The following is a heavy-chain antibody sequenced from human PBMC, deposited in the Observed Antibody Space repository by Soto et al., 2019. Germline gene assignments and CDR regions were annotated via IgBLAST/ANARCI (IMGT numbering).Heavy chain of an antibody. Sequence: GGSLRLSCAASGFTFDDYAMHWVRQAPGKGLEWVSGISWNSGSIGYADSVKGRFTISRDNAKNSLYLQMNSLRAEDTALYYCAKDIRGGSSGWSFSPEYFQHWGQGTLVTVSS. J-gene: IGHJ1*01. CDR3: AKDIRGGSSGWSFSPEYFQH. V-gene: IGHV3-9*01. CDR1: GFTFDDYA. D-gene: IGHD6-19*01. CDR2: ISWNSGSI.